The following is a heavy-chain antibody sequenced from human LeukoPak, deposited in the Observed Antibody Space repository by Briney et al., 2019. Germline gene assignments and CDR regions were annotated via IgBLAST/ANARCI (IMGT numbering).Heavy chain of an antibody. J-gene: IGHJ4*02. D-gene: IGHD3-10*01. CDR2: INHSGST. CDR3: ARGSIYYGSGNY. CDR1: GGSFSGYY. V-gene: IGHV4-34*01. Sequence: SETLSLTCAVYGGSFSGYYWSWIRQPPGKGLEWIGEINHSGSTNYNPSLKSRVTILVDTSKSQFSLKLSSVTAADTAVYYCARGSIYYGSGNYWGQGTLVTVSS.